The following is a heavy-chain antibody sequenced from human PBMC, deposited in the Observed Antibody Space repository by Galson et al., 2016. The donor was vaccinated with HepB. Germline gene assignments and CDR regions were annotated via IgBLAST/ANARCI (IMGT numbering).Heavy chain of an antibody. CDR2: IYWDDDK. V-gene: IGHV2-5*02. D-gene: IGHD1-1*01. CDR1: GFSLSTSGVG. Sequence: PALVKPTQTLTLTCTFSGFSLSTSGVGVGWIRQPPGKALEWLALIYWDDDKRFSPSLKSRLTITRDTSKNQVVLTMTNMDPVDTATYYCAHRRRYNWIAGWADYWYVALWGRGTLVTVSS. CDR3: AHRRRYNWIAGWADYWYVAL. J-gene: IGHJ2*01.